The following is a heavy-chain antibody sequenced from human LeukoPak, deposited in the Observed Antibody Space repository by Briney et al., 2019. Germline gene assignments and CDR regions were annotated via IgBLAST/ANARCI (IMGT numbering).Heavy chain of an antibody. Sequence: GGSLRLSCAASGFTFSTYWMNWFRQTPGKGLEWVAKIKADGGEKDHVASVKGRFTISRDNAKNSLYLQMNSLRVEDTAVYYCAREDSSGYYSDYWGQGTLVTVSS. J-gene: IGHJ4*02. D-gene: IGHD3-22*01. CDR2: IKADGGEK. V-gene: IGHV3-7*01. CDR3: AREDSSGYYSDY. CDR1: GFTFSTYW.